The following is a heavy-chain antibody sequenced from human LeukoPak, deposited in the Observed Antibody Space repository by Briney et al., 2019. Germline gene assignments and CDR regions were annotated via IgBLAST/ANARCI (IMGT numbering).Heavy chain of an antibody. D-gene: IGHD3-22*01. V-gene: IGHV3-9*01. CDR2: ISWNSGSI. CDR1: GFTFDDYA. Sequence: GGSLRLSCAASGFTFDDYAMHWVRQAPGKGLEWVSGISWNSGSIGYADSVKGRFTISRDSAKNSLYLQMNSLRAEDTAVYYCAKEGTYYDSSGYYLAFDIWGQGTMVTVSS. CDR3: AKEGTYYDSSGYYLAFDI. J-gene: IGHJ3*02.